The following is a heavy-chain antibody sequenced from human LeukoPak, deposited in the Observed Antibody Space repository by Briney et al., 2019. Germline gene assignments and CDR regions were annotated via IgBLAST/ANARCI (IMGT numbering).Heavy chain of an antibody. CDR1: GYTFSRYW. CDR3: TTDTFGARDS. J-gene: IGHJ4*02. V-gene: IGHV3-74*01. D-gene: IGHD3-10*01. CDR2: INEDGSSR. Sequence: GGSLRLSCAASGYTFSRYWMHWVRQGPGKGLVWVSRINEDGSSRSYAESVRGRFTISRDNAKNTLYLQMNSLRAEDAAVYYCTTDTFGARDSWGQGTLVTVSS.